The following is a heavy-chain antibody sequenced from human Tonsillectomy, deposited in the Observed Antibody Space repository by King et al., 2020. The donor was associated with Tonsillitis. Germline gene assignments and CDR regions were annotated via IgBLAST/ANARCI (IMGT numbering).Heavy chain of an antibody. D-gene: IGHD2-15*01. J-gene: IGHJ4*02. CDR1: GYTFTSYG. CDR2: VSAYNVNT. CDR3: ARDGYCSGGSCYSGPAEFDY. V-gene: IGHV1-18*01. Sequence: LQLVQSGAEVKKPGASVKVSCKASGYTFTSYGISWVRQAPGQGLEWMGRVSAYNVNTNYAQKFQGRVTMTTDTSTSTAYMEARSLRSDDTAVYFCARDGYCSGGSCYSGPAEFDYWGQGTLVTVSS.